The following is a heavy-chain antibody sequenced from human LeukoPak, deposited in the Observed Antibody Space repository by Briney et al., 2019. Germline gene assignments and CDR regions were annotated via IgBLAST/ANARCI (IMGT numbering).Heavy chain of an antibody. CDR2: ISGSDDGT. Sequence: GGSLRLSCAASGFTFSTYAMSWVRQTPGKGLEWVSSISGSDDGTYYAYSFKGRFTISRDTSRNTLYLQVNSLRAEDTAVYFCAKSPVSSCRGSFCYPFDYWGQGNLVTVSS. V-gene: IGHV3-23*01. CDR3: AKSPVSSCRGSFCYPFDY. J-gene: IGHJ4*02. D-gene: IGHD2-15*01. CDR1: GFTFSTYA.